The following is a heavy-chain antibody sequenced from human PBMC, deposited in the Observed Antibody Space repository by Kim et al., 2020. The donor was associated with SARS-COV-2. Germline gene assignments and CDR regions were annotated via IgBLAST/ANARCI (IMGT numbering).Heavy chain of an antibody. Sequence: GGSLRLSCAASGFTFDDYAMHWVRQAPGKGLEWVSGISWNSGSIGYADSVKGRFTISRDNAKNSLYLQMNSLRAEDTALYYCAKDRNYYDGSGGAFDIWGQGTMVTVSS. J-gene: IGHJ3*02. CDR3: AKDRNYYDGSGGAFDI. D-gene: IGHD3-22*01. CDR1: GFTFDDYA. V-gene: IGHV3-9*01. CDR2: ISWNSGSI.